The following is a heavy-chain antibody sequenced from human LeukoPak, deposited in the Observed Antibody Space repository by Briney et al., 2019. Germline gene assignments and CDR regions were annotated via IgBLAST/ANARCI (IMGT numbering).Heavy chain of an antibody. CDR2: INPNSGGT. Sequence: ASVKVSCKASGYTFTGYYMHWVRQAPGQGLEWMGWINPNSGGTNYAQKFQGRVTMTRDTSISTAYMELSRLRSDDTAAYYCARGPFTWYSSGWYVNWGQGTLVTVPS. J-gene: IGHJ4*02. V-gene: IGHV1-2*02. CDR1: GYTFTGYY. D-gene: IGHD6-19*01. CDR3: ARGPFTWYSSGWYVN.